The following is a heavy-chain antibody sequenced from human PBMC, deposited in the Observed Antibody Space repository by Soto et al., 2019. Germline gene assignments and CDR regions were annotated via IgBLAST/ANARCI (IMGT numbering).Heavy chain of an antibody. J-gene: IGHJ6*02. D-gene: IGHD2-2*01. CDR1: GGTFSSYA. V-gene: IGHV1-69*13. Sequence: GASVKVSCKASGGTFSSYAISWVRQAPGQGLEWMGGIIPIFGTANYAQKFQGRVTITADESTSTAYMELSSLRSEDTAVYYCAREVVLVSVSTHIHYHYGMYVWGQGSTVPVSS. CDR3: AREVVLVSVSTHIHYHYGMYV. CDR2: IIPIFGTA.